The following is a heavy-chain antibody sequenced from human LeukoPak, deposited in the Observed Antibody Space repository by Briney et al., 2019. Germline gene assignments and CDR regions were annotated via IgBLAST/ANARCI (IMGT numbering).Heavy chain of an antibody. V-gene: IGHV3-30-3*01. D-gene: IGHD4/OR15-4a*01. CDR1: GFTFSIYA. J-gene: IGHJ4*02. CDR2: ISYDGSNK. Sequence: GGSLRLSCAASGFTFSIYAMHWVRQAPGKGLEWVAVISYDGSNKYYADSVKGRFTISRDNSKNTLYLQMNSLRAEDTAVYYCARAEAYGPIDYWGQGTLVTVSS. CDR3: ARAEAYGPIDY.